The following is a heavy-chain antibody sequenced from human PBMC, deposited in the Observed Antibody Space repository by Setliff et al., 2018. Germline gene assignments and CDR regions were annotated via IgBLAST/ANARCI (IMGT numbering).Heavy chain of an antibody. CDR3: ARHWISYESNTYFYPKYFDF. CDR2: IYYGGST. D-gene: IGHD3-22*01. J-gene: IGHJ4*02. CDR1: GGSISDYY. Sequence: PSETLSLTCTVSGGSISDYYWSWIRQAPGKGLEWIGYIYYGGSTNYNPSLNSRVAISVDTSENQFSLRLNSVTAADTAVYYCARHWISYESNTYFYPKYFDFWGQGTLVTVSS. V-gene: IGHV4-59*01.